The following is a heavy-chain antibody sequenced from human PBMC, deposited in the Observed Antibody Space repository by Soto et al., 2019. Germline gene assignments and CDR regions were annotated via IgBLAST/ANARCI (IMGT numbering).Heavy chain of an antibody. CDR1: GFTFSTYS. J-gene: IGHJ4*02. Sequence: LRLSCAASGFTFSTYSINWVRQAPGKGLEWISYISDNSSVIYYADAVKGRFTISRDNAKNSLYLQMNSLRAEDTAVYYCARVGVAGTAHYYFDYWGQGTLVTVSS. CDR2: ISDNSSVI. V-gene: IGHV3-48*01. D-gene: IGHD6-19*01. CDR3: ARVGVAGTAHYYFDY.